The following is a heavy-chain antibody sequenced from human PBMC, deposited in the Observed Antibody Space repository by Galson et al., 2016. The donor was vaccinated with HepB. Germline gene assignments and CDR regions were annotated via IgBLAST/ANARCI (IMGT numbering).Heavy chain of an antibody. Sequence: SLRLSCAASGFTFSDYAMNWVRQALGKGLEWVSYISSASSIKYYADSVKGRFTISRDNARHSLYLEMNSLRGEDTAMYYCARDYVPGAWGQGVLVTVSS. CDR2: ISSASSIK. CDR3: ARDYVPGA. V-gene: IGHV3-48*04. J-gene: IGHJ5*02. D-gene: IGHD3-10*01. CDR1: GFTFSDYA.